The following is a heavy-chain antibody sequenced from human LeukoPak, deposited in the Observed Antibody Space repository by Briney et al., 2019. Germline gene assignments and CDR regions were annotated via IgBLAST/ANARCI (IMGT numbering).Heavy chain of an antibody. J-gene: IGHJ4*02. D-gene: IGHD3-9*01. CDR2: INPNSGGT. V-gene: IGHV1-2*02. CDR1: GYTFTGYY. CDR3: ARGEDILTGFFDY. Sequence: GASVKVSCKASGYTFTGYYMHWVRQAPGQGLEWMGWINPNSGGTNYAQKFQGRVTMTRDTSISTAYMELSRLRSEDTAVYYCARGEDILTGFFDYWGQGTLVTVSS.